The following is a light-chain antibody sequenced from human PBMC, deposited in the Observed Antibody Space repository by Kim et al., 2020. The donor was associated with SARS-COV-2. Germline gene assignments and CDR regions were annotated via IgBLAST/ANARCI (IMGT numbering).Light chain of an antibody. CDR2: VGTGGIVG. J-gene: IGLJ3*02. V-gene: IGLV9-49*01. CDR1: SDYSNSQ. CDR3: GADHGSGINFMWV. Sequence: QPVLTQPPSASASLGASVTLTCTLSSDYSNSQVVWYQQRPGKGPRFVMRVGTGGIVGSKGDGIPDRFSVLGSGLNRYLTIKNIQEEDESDYHCGADHGSGINFMWVFGGGTQLTVL.